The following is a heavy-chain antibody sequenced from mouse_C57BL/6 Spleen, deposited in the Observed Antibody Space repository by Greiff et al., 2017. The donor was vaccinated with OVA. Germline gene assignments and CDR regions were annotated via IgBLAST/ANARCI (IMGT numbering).Heavy chain of an antibody. Sequence: VQLQQSGAELVRPGASVKLSCKASGYTFTDYYINWVKQRPGQGLEWIARIYPGSGNTYYNEKLKGKATLTAEKSSSTAYMQLSSLTSEDSAVYFCSSPLMITDLLYAMDYWGQGTSVTVSS. CDR3: SSPLMITDLLYAMDY. V-gene: IGHV1-76*01. D-gene: IGHD2-4*01. CDR1: GYTFTDYY. J-gene: IGHJ4*01. CDR2: IYPGSGNT.